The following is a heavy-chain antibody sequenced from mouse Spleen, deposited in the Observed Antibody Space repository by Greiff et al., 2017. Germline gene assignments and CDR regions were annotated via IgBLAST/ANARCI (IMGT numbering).Heavy chain of an antibody. CDR2: IYPRSGNT. J-gene: IGHJ2*01. V-gene: IGHV1-81*01. CDR3: AKEGYYYYDGSYVGY. CDR1: GYTFTSYG. Sequence: VKLMESGAELARPGASVKLSCKASGYTFTSYGISWVKQRTGQGLEWIGEIYPRSGNTYYNEKFKGKATLTADKSSSTAYMELRSLTSEDSAVYFCAKEGYYYYDGSYVGYWGQGTTLTVSS. D-gene: IGHD1-1*01.